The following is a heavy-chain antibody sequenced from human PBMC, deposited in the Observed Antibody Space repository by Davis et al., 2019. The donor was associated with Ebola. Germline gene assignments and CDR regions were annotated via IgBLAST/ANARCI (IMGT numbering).Heavy chain of an antibody. CDR3: AKALGSGTYNAVDV. Sequence: GGSLRLSCAASGFTFSSYGMHWVRQAPGKGLEWVAVISYDGSNKYYAESVKGRFTISRDNSENTLYLQMNSLRADDTAVCYCAKALGSGTYNAVDVWGQGTTVTVSS. CDR1: GFTFSSYG. J-gene: IGHJ6*02. CDR2: ISYDGSNK. V-gene: IGHV3-30*18. D-gene: IGHD2-15*01.